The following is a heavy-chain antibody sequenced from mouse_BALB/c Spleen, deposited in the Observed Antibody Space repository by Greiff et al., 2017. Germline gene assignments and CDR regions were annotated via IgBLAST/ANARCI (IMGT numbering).Heavy chain of an antibody. CDR3: ARTRDGYYVPWFAY. Sequence: EVKLQESGPGLVKPSQSLSLTCTVTGYSITSDYAWNWIRQFPGNKLEWMGYISYSGSTSYNPSLKSRISITRDTSKNQFFLQLNSVTTEDTATYYCARTRDGYYVPWFAYWGQGTLVTVSA. D-gene: IGHD2-3*01. V-gene: IGHV3-2*02. J-gene: IGHJ3*01. CDR1: GYSITSDYA. CDR2: ISYSGST.